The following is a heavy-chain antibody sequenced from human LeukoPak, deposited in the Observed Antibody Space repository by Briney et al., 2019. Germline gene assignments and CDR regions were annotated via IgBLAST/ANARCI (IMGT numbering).Heavy chain of an antibody. CDR3: ARRYCGGDCTFDWFDP. Sequence: SETLSLTCTVSGGSISSSSYYWGWIRQPPGKGLEWIGSIYYSGNTYYNPSLKSRVTISVDTSKNQFSLKLSSVTAADTAVYYCARRYCGGDCTFDWFDPWGQGTLVTVSS. V-gene: IGHV4-39*01. CDR1: GGSISSSSYY. CDR2: IYYSGNT. D-gene: IGHD2-21*02. J-gene: IGHJ5*02.